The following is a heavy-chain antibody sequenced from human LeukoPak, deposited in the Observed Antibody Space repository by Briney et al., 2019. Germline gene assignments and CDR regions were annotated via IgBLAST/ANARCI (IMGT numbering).Heavy chain of an antibody. CDR2: ISWNSGSI. Sequence: SGGSLRLSCAASGFTFSSYWMHWVRQAPGKGLEWVSGISWNSGSIDYADSVKGRFTISRDNAKDSLYLQMNSLRAADTALYYCTKGPSGIAVAGSPKYFQHWGQGTLVTVSS. V-gene: IGHV3-9*01. D-gene: IGHD6-19*01. CDR1: GFTFSSYW. CDR3: TKGPSGIAVAGSPKYFQH. J-gene: IGHJ1*01.